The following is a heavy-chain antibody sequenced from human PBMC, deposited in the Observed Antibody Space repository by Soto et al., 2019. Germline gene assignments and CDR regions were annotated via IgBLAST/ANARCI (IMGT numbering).Heavy chain of an antibody. D-gene: IGHD3-3*01. CDR3: AKREDSSRFGGLDI. CDR1: EGSSTSGGYF. V-gene: IGHV4-39*01. Sequence: PTETLSLTCTVSEGSSTSGGYFWDWIRQPPGKGLEWIGTVHSTVGTYYSPSFRICVTISVDTSKNLFSLKMTSASATDTAVYFCAKREDSSRFGGLDIWGQGTAVS. J-gene: IGHJ6*02. CDR2: VHSTVGT.